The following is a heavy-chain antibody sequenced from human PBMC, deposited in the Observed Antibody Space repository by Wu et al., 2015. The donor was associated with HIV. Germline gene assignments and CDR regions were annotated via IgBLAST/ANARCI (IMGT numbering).Heavy chain of an antibody. J-gene: IGHJ4*02. Sequence: QVQLVQSGAEVKKPGASVKVSCKASGYTFTNYDINWVRQATGQGLEWMGWMNPNSGNTGYAQQFQGRVTITRNTSISTAYMELSSLRSEDTAVYYCATDRMYSSGWHGQWAGWYWGQGTLVTVSS. CDR1: GYTFTNYD. V-gene: IGHV1-8*03. CDR2: MNPNSGNT. CDR3: ATDRMYSSGWHGQWAGWY. D-gene: IGHD6-19*01.